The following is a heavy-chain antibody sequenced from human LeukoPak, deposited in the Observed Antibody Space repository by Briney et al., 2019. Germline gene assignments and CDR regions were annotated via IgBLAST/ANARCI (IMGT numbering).Heavy chain of an antibody. Sequence: ASVKVSCKASGYTFTGYYMHWVRQAPGQGLEWMGRINPNSGGTNYAQKFQGRVTMTRDTSIGTAYMELSRLRSDDTAVYYCARAVVADTNWFDPWGQGTLVTVSS. D-gene: IGHD2-15*01. J-gene: IGHJ5*02. CDR1: GYTFTGYY. CDR3: ARAVVADTNWFDP. V-gene: IGHV1-2*06. CDR2: INPNSGGT.